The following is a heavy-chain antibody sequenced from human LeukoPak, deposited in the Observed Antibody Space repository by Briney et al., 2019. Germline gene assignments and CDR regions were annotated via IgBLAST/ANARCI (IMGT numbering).Heavy chain of an antibody. CDR1: GGSISSGGYY. D-gene: IGHD3-16*01. J-gene: IGHJ4*02. CDR3: ASERMGVRSYFDY. Sequence: SETLSLTCTVSGGSISSGGYYWSWIRQHPGKGLEWIGYIYYSGSTYYNPSLKSRVTISVDTSKNQFSLKLSSVTAADTAVYYCASERMGVRSYFDYWGQGTLVTVSS. CDR2: IYYSGST. V-gene: IGHV4-31*03.